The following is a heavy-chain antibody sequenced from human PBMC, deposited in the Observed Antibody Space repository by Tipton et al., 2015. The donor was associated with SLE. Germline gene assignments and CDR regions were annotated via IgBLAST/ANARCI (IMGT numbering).Heavy chain of an antibody. CDR1: GFTYNSYG. CDR2: IRYDGSNK. V-gene: IGHV3-30*02. D-gene: IGHD4-17*01. J-gene: IGHJ2*01. CDR3: AKGVYGDSWWYFDL. Sequence: GSLRLSCAASGFTYNSYGMHWVRQAPGKGLEWVALIRYDGSNKYYADSVKGRFTISRDNSKNTLYLQMNSLRAEDTAVYYCAKGVYGDSWWYFDLWGRGTLVTVSS.